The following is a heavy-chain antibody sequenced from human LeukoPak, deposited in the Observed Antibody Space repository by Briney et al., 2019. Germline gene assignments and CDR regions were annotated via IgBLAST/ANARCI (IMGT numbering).Heavy chain of an antibody. D-gene: IGHD3-22*01. CDR3: ARYYYDSPPAPEPAY. CDR2: ISYDGSNK. CDR1: GFTFSSYA. V-gene: IGHV3-30*03. J-gene: IGHJ4*02. Sequence: GGSLRLSCVASGFTFSSYAMSWVRQAPGKGLEWVAVISYDGSNKYYAESVKGRFTISRDNSKNTLYLQMNSLRAEDTAVYYCARYYYDSPPAPEPAYWGQGTLVTVSS.